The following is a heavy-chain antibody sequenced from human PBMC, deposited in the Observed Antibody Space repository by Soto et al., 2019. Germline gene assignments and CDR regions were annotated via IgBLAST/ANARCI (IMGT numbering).Heavy chain of an antibody. D-gene: IGHD1-26*01. CDR3: TRGSYQGNSYHYGMDV. CDR2: IKSKTDGGKR. V-gene: IGHV3-15*01. Sequence: LILSCSGSGFASSDDWMSWLRQVPLKGPEWVGGIKSKTDGGKRDYASPVKGRFTISSEDSKKTLYLQMNSLKAEDTSVYYCTRGSYQGNSYHYGMDVWGRGTTGTVSS. CDR1: GFASSDDW. J-gene: IGHJ6*01.